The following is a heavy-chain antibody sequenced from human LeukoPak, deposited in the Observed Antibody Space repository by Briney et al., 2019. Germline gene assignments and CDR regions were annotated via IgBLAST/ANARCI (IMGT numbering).Heavy chain of an antibody. CDR1: GYTFTSYG. Sequence: ASVKVSCKASGYTFTSYGISWVRQAPGQGLEWMGWISAYNGNTNYAQRLQGRVTMTTDTSTSTAYMELRSLRSDDTAVYYCARVAISSSSEDYYFDYWGQGTLVTVSS. V-gene: IGHV1-18*01. J-gene: IGHJ4*02. CDR3: ARVAISSSSEDYYFDY. CDR2: ISAYNGNT. D-gene: IGHD6-6*01.